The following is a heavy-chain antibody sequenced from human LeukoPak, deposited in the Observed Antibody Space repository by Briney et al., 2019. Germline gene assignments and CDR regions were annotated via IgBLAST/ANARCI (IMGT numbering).Heavy chain of an antibody. V-gene: IGHV3-23*01. D-gene: IGHD3-16*01. CDR2: ISGSGGST. Sequence: PGGSLRLSCAASGFTFSSSAMSWVRQAPGKGLEWVSAISGSGGSTYYADSVKGRFTISRDNSKNTLYQQMNSLRAEDTAVYYCAKDLNDYVWGSYLGHWGQGTLVTVSS. CDR1: GFTFSSSA. CDR3: AKDLNDYVWGSYLGH. J-gene: IGHJ4*02.